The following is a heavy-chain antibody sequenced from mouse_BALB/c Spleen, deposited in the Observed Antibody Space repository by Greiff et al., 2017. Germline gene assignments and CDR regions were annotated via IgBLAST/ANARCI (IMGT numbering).Heavy chain of an antibody. Sequence: EVQGVESGGGLVQPGGSRKLSCAASGFTFSSFGMHWVRQAPEKGLEWVAYISSGSSTIYYADTVKGRFTISRDNPKNTLFLQMTSLRSEDTAMYYCARSIYYGNWYFDVWGAGTTVTVSS. CDR3: ARSIYYGNWYFDV. CDR1: GFTFSSFG. J-gene: IGHJ1*01. V-gene: IGHV5-17*02. CDR2: ISSGSSTI. D-gene: IGHD2-1*01.